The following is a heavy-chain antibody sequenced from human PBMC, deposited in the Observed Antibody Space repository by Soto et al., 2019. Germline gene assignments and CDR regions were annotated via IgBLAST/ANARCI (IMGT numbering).Heavy chain of an antibody. J-gene: IGHJ5*02. CDR2: FSAYNGHT. Sequence: QVQLVQSGAEVKKPGASVRVSCKASGYTFTSYGLSWVRQAPGQELEWVRWFSAYNGHTHYARKLQDKVTMTTDTTTSTAYMELRSLRAYDTAVYYCARDAPVSGSYSDWFDPWGQGSMGTVSS. CDR1: GYTFTSYG. D-gene: IGHD1-26*01. V-gene: IGHV1-18*04. CDR3: ARDAPVSGSYSDWFDP.